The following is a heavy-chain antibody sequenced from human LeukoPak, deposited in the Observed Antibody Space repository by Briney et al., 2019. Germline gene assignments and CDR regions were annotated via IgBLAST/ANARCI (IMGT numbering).Heavy chain of an antibody. J-gene: IGHJ4*02. CDR3: TTDYYDSSGYYWGFDY. V-gene: IGHV3-15*01. CDR1: GFTFSNAW. CDR2: IKSKTDGGTT. Sequence: PGGSLRLSCAASGFTFSNAWMSWVRQAPGKGLEWVGHIKSKTDGGTTDYAAAVKGRFTISRDDSKNTLYLQMNSLKTEDTAVYYCTTDYYDSSGYYWGFDYWGQGTLVTVSS. D-gene: IGHD3-22*01.